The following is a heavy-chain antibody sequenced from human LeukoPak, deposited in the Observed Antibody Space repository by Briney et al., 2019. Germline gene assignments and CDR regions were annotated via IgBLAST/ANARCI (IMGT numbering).Heavy chain of an antibody. J-gene: IGHJ5*02. CDR2: INTDGRST. CDR1: GFTFSNYW. V-gene: IGHV3-74*01. Sequence: GGSLRLSCAASGFTFSNYWMHWVRQAPGKGLVWVSRINTDGRSTYYAGSVKGRFTISRDNAKNTLYLQMNSLRAEDTALYYCAKEEGYWFDPWGQGTLVTVSS. CDR3: AKEEGYWFDP.